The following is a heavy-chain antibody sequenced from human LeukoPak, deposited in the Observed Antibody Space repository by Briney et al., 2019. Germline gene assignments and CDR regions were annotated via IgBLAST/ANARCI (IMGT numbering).Heavy chain of an antibody. V-gene: IGHV4-39*01. CDR3: ARRDHPGYYCSGSLDY. CDR2: IYYSGST. CDR1: GGSISSSNYY. J-gene: IGHJ4*02. Sequence: SETLSLTCTVSGGSISSSNYYGGWIRQPPGKGLEWIGTIYYSGSTYYNPSLKSRVTISVDTSKNQFSLKLSSVTAADTAVYYCARRDHPGYYCSGSLDYWGQGTLVTVSS. D-gene: IGHD3-10*01.